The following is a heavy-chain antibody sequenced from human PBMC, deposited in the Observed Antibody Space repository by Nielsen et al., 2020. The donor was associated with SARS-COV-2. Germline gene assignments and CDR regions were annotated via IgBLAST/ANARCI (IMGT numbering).Heavy chain of an antibody. D-gene: IGHD1-26*01. CDR3: ARVGGAIRYYYYYYMDV. CDR2: IYHSGST. J-gene: IGHJ6*03. Sequence: WIRQPPGKGLEWIGSIYHSGSTYYNPSLKSRVTISVDTSKNQFSLKLSSVTAADTAVYYCARVGGAIRYYYYYYMDVWGKGTTVTVSS. V-gene: IGHV4-38-2*02.